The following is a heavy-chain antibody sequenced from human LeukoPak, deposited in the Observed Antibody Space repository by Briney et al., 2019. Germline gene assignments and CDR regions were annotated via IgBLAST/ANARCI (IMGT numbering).Heavy chain of an antibody. J-gene: IGHJ4*02. D-gene: IGHD4-23*01. V-gene: IGHV3-74*01. Sequence: GGSLRLSCAASGFTFSSYWMHWVRQAPGKGLVWVSRINSDGSSTSYTDSVKGRFTISRGNAKNMLYLQMNSLRAEDTAVYYCAREGNLIDYWGQGTPVTVSS. CDR1: GFTFSSYW. CDR2: INSDGSST. CDR3: AREGNLIDY.